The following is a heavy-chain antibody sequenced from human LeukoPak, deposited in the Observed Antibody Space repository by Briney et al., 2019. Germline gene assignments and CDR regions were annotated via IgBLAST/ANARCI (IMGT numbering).Heavy chain of an antibody. CDR3: AREGDFNGSGRGDS. CDR1: GYTFTGFY. V-gene: IGHV1-2*02. CDR2: INPNTGGT. D-gene: IGHD3-10*01. J-gene: IGHJ4*02. Sequence: ASVRVSCKTSGYTFTGFYIHWVRQAPGQGLEWMGWINPNTGGTNSAQKLQGRVTMTTDTSISTAYMDLRRLTSDDTAVYFCAREGDFNGSGRGDSWGQGTLVSVSS.